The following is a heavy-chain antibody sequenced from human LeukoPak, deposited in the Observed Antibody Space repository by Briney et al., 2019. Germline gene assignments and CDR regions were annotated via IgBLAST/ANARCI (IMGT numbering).Heavy chain of an antibody. Sequence: GGSLRLSCAASGFTVSTNYMSWVRQAPGKGLEWVSAISGGGGSTYYADSVKGRFTISRDNSKNTLYLQMNSLRAEDTAVYYCAKLGDSSGGDAFDIWGQGTMVTVSS. V-gene: IGHV3-23*01. D-gene: IGHD3-22*01. CDR1: GFTVSTNY. CDR3: AKLGDSSGGDAFDI. CDR2: ISGGGGST. J-gene: IGHJ3*02.